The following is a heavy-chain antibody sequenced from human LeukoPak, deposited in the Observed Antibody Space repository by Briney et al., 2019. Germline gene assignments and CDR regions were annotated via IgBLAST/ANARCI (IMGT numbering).Heavy chain of an antibody. D-gene: IGHD3-10*01. Sequence: GGSLRLSCADSGLTFSTYWMSWLRQAPGKGLEWVANINQDGSEEYYVDSVKGRFAISRDNAKNSLYLQMNGLRAEDTAVYHCARVGEYGSGSYYSYWGQGFLVIVSS. V-gene: IGHV3-7*05. CDR1: GLTFSTYW. J-gene: IGHJ4*02. CDR2: INQDGSEE. CDR3: ARVGEYGSGSYYSY.